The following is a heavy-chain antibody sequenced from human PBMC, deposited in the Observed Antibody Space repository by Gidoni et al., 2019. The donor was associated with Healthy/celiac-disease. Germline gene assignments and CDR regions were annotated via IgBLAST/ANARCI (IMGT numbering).Heavy chain of an antibody. D-gene: IGHD2-2*01. CDR3: AKDRYQLLRHYFDY. Sequence: EVQLLESGGGLVQPGGSLRLSCAASGFPFSSYAMSWVRQAPGKGLEWVSAISGRVGSPYSADSVKCRFTISRDNSKNTLYLQMNSMRAEDKAVYYCAKDRYQLLRHYFDYWGQGTLVTVSS. V-gene: IGHV3-23*01. J-gene: IGHJ4*02. CDR2: ISGRVGSP. CDR1: GFPFSSYA.